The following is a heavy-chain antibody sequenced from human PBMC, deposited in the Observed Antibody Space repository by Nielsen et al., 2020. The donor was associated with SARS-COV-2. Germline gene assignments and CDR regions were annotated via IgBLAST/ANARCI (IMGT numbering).Heavy chain of an antibody. CDR1: GFTFSSYS. J-gene: IGHJ4*02. CDR3: AREAPAYSSSSFDY. V-gene: IGHV3-21*04. CDR2: ISSSSSYI. D-gene: IGHD6-6*01. Sequence: GESLKISCAASGFTFSSYSMNWVRQAPGKGLEWVSSISSSSSYIYYADSVKGRFTISRDNAKNSLYLQMNSLRAEDTAVYYCAREAPAYSSSSFDYWGQGTLVTVSS.